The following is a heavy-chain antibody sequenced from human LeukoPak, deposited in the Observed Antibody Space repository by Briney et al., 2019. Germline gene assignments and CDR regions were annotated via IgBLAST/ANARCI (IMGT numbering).Heavy chain of an antibody. CDR2: INPNSGGT. J-gene: IGHJ4*02. Sequence: ASVKVSCKASGYTFTGYYMRWVRQAPGQGLEWMGWINPNSGGTNYAQKFQGRVTMTRDTSISTAYMELSRLRSDDTAVYYCARVSSPRIAAAGLDFDYWGQGTLVTVSS. V-gene: IGHV1-2*02. D-gene: IGHD6-13*01. CDR1: GYTFTGYY. CDR3: ARVSSPRIAAAGLDFDY.